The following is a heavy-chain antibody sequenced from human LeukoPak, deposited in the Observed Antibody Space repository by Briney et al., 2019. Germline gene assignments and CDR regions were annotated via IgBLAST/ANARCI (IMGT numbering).Heavy chain of an antibody. D-gene: IGHD3-22*01. J-gene: IGHJ4*02. CDR2: IRYDGSKK. V-gene: IGHV3-30*02. CDR3: ARDAPYYYDSSGYFDY. CDR1: GFIFSSYG. Sequence: GGSLRLSCAASGFIFSSYGMHWVRQAPGKGLEWVAFIRYDGSKKYYADSVKGRFTISRDNSKNTLYLQMNSLRAEDTAVYYCARDAPYYYDSSGYFDYWGQGTLVTVSS.